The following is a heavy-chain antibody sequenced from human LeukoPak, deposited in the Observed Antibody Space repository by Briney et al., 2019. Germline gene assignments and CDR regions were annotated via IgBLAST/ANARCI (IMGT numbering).Heavy chain of an antibody. V-gene: IGHV4-39*01. CDR1: GGSISSSSYY. Sequence: SETLSLTCTVSGGSISSSSYYWGWIRQPPGKGLEWIGRIYYSGSTYNNPSLKRRVTISVDTSKNQFSLKPSSVTAADTAVHYCARQPDIVVVQEFDYWGQGTLVTVSS. D-gene: IGHD2-2*01. J-gene: IGHJ4*02. CDR3: ARQPDIVVVQEFDY. CDR2: IYYSGST.